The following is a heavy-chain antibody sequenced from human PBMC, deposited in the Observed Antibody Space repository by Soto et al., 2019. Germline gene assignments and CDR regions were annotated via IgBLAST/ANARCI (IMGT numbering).Heavy chain of an antibody. J-gene: IGHJ4*02. CDR3: ARSDRRCSPNCVEVADY. CDR1: GFTFSSYG. V-gene: IGHV3-33*01. CDR2: IWYDGRNK. D-gene: IGHD2-2*01. Sequence: QVQLVESGGGVVQPGRSLRLSCAASGFTFSSYGMHWVRQAPGKGLEWVAVIWYDGRNKYYADSVKGRFTISRDNSKYTLYLKMSSRRAEDTAVYYCARSDRRCSPNCVEVADYWGQGTLVTVSS.